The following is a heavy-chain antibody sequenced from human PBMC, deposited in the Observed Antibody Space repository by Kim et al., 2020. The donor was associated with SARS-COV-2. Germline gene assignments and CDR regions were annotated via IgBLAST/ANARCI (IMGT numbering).Heavy chain of an antibody. D-gene: IGHD6-13*01. Sequence: GGSLRLSCAASGFTFSNAWMSWVRQTPGKGLEWVGRIKSKTDGGTTDYAAPVKGRFTISRDDSKNTLYLQMNSLKTEDTAVYYCTTDYKGQLVSAYYYYYGMDVWGQGTTVTVSS. CDR3: TTDYKGQLVSAYYYYYGMDV. CDR1: GFTFSNAW. J-gene: IGHJ6*02. V-gene: IGHV3-15*01. CDR2: IKSKTDGGTT.